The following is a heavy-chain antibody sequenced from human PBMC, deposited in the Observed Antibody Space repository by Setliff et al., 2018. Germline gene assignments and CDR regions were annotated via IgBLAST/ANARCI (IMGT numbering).Heavy chain of an antibody. CDR3: AREQWLDPPGYYYMDV. Sequence: PSETLSLTCAVSGYSISSGYYWGWIRQPPGKGLEWIGSIYHSGSTYYNPSLKSRVTIPVDTSKNQFSLKLSSVTAADTAVYYCAREQWLDPPGYYYMDVWARGTTVTVSS. V-gene: IGHV4-38-2*02. J-gene: IGHJ6*03. D-gene: IGHD6-19*01. CDR1: GYSISSGYY. CDR2: IYHSGST.